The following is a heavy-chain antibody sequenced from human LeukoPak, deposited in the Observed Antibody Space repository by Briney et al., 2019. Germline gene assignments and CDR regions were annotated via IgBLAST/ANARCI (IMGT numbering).Heavy chain of an antibody. D-gene: IGHD3-22*01. CDR2: IYSGGST. CDR1: GFTVSSNY. J-gene: IGHJ6*02. Sequence: GGSPRLSCAASGFTVSSNYMSWVRQAPGKGLEWVSVIYSGGSTYYADSVKGRFTISRDNSKNTLYLQMNSLRAEDTAVYYCARDYYYDSSGYPYYYYYGMDVWGQGTTVTVSS. CDR3: ARDYYYDSSGYPYYYYYGMDV. V-gene: IGHV3-53*01.